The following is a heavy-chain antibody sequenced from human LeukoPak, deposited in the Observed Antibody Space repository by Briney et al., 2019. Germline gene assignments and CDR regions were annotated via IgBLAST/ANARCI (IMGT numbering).Heavy chain of an antibody. CDR2: LSGSGGTT. Sequence: GGSLRLSCAASGFTFSSYAMSWVRQAPGKGLEWVSALSGSGGTTYYADSVKGRFTISRDNSKNTLYLQMNSLRAEDTAVYYCARDSGTNFDYWGQGTLVTVSS. D-gene: IGHD2-8*01. V-gene: IGHV3-23*01. J-gene: IGHJ4*02. CDR3: ARDSGTNFDY. CDR1: GFTFSSYA.